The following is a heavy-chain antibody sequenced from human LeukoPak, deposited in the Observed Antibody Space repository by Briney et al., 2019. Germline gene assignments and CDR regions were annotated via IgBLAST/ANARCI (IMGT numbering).Heavy chain of an antibody. CDR1: GFTFSSYS. V-gene: IGHV3-21*01. CDR2: ISSSSSYI. J-gene: IGHJ4*02. Sequence: GGSLRLSCAASGFTFSSYSMNWVRQAPGKGLEWVSSISSSSSYIYYADSVKGRFTISRDNAKNSLYLQMNSLRDEDTAVYYCARDLSGYSYGYVFDYWGQGTLVTVSS. CDR3: ARDLSGYSYGYVFDY. D-gene: IGHD5-18*01.